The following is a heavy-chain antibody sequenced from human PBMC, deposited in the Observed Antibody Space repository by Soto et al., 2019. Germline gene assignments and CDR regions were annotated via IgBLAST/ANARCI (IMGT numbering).Heavy chain of an antibody. Sequence: GGSLRLSCAASGFTFSSYAMSWVRQAPGKGLEWVSAISGSGGSTYYADSVKGRFTISRDNSKNTLYLQMNSLRAEDTAVYYCAKVGRYCGGDCYSALLDYWGQGTLVTVSS. J-gene: IGHJ4*02. CDR3: AKVGRYCGGDCYSALLDY. CDR1: GFTFSSYA. D-gene: IGHD2-21*02. V-gene: IGHV3-23*01. CDR2: ISGSGGST.